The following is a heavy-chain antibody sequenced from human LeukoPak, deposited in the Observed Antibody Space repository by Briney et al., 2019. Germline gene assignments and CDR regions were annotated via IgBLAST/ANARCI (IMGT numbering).Heavy chain of an antibody. CDR2: IYYSGST. CDR3: ARGVVIAPQTFDY. D-gene: IGHD2-21*01. J-gene: IGHJ4*02. V-gene: IGHV4-59*01. Sequence: SETLSVTCTVSGGSISSYYWSWIRQPPGKGLEWIGCIYYSGSTNYNPSFKSRVTISVDTSKNQFSLKLSSVTAADTAVYYCARGVVIAPQTFDYWGQGTLVTVSS. CDR1: GGSISSYY.